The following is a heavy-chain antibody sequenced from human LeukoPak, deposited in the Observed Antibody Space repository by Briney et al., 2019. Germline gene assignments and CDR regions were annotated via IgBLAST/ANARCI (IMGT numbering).Heavy chain of an antibody. V-gene: IGHV4-59*01. CDR3: ARDSSSDWLEKYYGMDG. CDR2: IYYSGST. D-gene: IGHD6-19*01. CDR1: GGSMSTSY. Sequence: PSETLSLTCTASGGSMSTSYWSWIRQPPGKGLEWIGYIYYSGSTNYNPYFKSRVTMSVDTCRNQFSLKLSSVTAADTAVYYCARDSSSDWLEKYYGMDGWGQGTTVTVSS. J-gene: IGHJ6*02.